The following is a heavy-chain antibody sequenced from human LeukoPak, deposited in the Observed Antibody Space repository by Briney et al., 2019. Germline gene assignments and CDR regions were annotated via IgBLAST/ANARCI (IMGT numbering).Heavy chain of an antibody. CDR3: ARLTPDRDFDY. CDR1: GGSFSGYY. Sequence: SETLSLTCAVYGGSFSGYYWSWIRQPPGKGLEWIGEINHSGSTNYNPSLKSRVTISVDTSKNQFSLKLSSVTAADTAVYYCARLTPDRDFDYWGQGTLVIVSS. J-gene: IGHJ4*02. D-gene: IGHD3-16*01. V-gene: IGHV4-34*01. CDR2: INHSGST.